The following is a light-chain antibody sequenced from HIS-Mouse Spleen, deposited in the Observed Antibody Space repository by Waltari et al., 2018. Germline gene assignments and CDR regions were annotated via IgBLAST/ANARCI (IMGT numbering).Light chain of an antibody. V-gene: IGKV3-15*01. J-gene: IGKJ1*01. Sequence: EIVMTQSPATLSVSPGERATLSCRASQSVSSNLAWYQQKPGQAPRLHIYGASTRATGIPARFSGSGSGTEFTLTISSMQSEDFAVYYCQQYNNWPRTFGQWTKVEIK. CDR1: QSVSSN. CDR2: GAS. CDR3: QQYNNWPRT.